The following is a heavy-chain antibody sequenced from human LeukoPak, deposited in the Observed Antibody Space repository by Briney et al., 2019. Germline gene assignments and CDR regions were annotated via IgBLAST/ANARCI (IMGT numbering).Heavy chain of an antibody. V-gene: IGHV3-23*01. CDR2: ISGSGTYT. J-gene: IGHJ4*02. CDR3: AKRGYSYGFLVYYFDY. D-gene: IGHD5-18*01. Sequence: GGSLRLSCAASGFTFSNYGMSWVRQAPGKGLEWVSTISGSGTYTYYADSVKGRFTFSRDNSKNTLYLQMNSLRAEDTAVYYRAKRGYSYGFLVYYFDYWGQGTLVTVSS. CDR1: GFTFSNYG.